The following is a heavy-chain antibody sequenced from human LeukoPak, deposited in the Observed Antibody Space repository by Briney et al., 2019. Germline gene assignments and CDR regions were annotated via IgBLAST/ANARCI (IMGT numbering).Heavy chain of an antibody. D-gene: IGHD5-12*01. J-gene: IGHJ3*02. CDR1: GGTFSSYA. CDR2: IIPILGIA. V-gene: IGHV1-69*04. Sequence: SVKVSCKASGGTFSSYAISWVRQAPGQGLEWMGRIIPILGIANYAQKFQGRVTITADKSTSTAYMELSSLRSEDTAVYYCARTVLSGYDPLDAFDIWGQGTMVTVSS. CDR3: ARTVLSGYDPLDAFDI.